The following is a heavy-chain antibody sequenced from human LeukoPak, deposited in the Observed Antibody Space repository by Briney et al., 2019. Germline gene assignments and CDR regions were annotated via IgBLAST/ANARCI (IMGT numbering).Heavy chain of an antibody. Sequence: PGGSLRLSCAASGFTFSSYAMSWVRQAPGKGLEWVSSISGSGGGRYYADSVKGRFTISRDNSKNTLNLQMNSLRAEDTAVYYCAKQEKAVGYFFGFWGQGTLVTVSS. V-gene: IGHV3-23*01. CDR3: AKQEKAVGYFFGF. J-gene: IGHJ4*02. D-gene: IGHD6-13*01. CDR2: ISGSGGGR. CDR1: GFTFSSYA.